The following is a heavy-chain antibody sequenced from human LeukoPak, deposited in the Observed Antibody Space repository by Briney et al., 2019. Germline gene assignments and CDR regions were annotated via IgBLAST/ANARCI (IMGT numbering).Heavy chain of an antibody. V-gene: IGHV3-48*03. Sequence: GALRLSCVASGFIISSYELNWVRQVPGKGLEWLTYITGSGSTIFYADSVKGRITISRDNAENSLYLQMNSLRAEDTALYYCARSTRSSSWYARYALDLWGQGTMVTVSS. D-gene: IGHD6-13*01. CDR3: ARSTRSSSWYARYALDL. CDR2: ITGSGSTI. J-gene: IGHJ3*01. CDR1: GFIISSYE.